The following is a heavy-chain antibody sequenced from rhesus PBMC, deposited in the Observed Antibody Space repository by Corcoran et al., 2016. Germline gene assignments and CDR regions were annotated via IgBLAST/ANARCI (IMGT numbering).Heavy chain of an antibody. V-gene: IGHV4-173*01. J-gene: IGHJ5-2*02. CDR2: LSGSGERN. Sequence: LQLQESGPGLVKPSETLSLTCAVSGGSITSNYWNCIRQSPGTGLEWIVRLSGSGERNNYNPSLKSRVTISTDTSKNQFSLKLSSVTAADTAVYYCVRRTNSPTGDSLDVWGRGILVTVSS. CDR1: GGSITSNY. CDR3: VRRTNSPTGDSLDV. D-gene: IGHD4-29*01.